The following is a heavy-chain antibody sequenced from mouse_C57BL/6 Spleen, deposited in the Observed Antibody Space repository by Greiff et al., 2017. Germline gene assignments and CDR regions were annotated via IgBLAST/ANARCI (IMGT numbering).Heavy chain of an antibody. V-gene: IGHV1-20*01. CDR3: AREGVVAGFAY. CDR2: INPYNGDT. J-gene: IGHJ3*01. D-gene: IGHD1-1*01. Sequence: VQLKESGPELVKPGDSVKISCKASGYSFTGYFMNWVMQSHGKSLEWIGRINPYNGDTFYNQKFKGKATLTVDKSSSTAHMELRSLTSEDSAVYYCAREGVVAGFAYWGQGTLVTVSA. CDR1: GYSFTGYF.